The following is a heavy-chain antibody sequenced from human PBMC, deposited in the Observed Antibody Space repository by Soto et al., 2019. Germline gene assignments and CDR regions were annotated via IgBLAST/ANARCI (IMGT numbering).Heavy chain of an antibody. CDR2: FSSSGTTT. CDR1: GFSLSDYY. Sequence: QVQLVESGGGLVKPRGSLRLSCAASGFSLSDYYVSWIRQAPGEGLEWVSYFSSSGTTTHYADSVKGRFTISKDNAKNSLYLQMNSLRAEDTAVYYCARVRGDSSGSYYFDYWGQGALVTVSS. J-gene: IGHJ4*02. CDR3: ARVRGDSSGSYYFDY. V-gene: IGHV3-11*01. D-gene: IGHD3-22*01.